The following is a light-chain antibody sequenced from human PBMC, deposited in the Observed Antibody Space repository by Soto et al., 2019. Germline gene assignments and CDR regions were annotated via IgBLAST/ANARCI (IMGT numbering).Light chain of an antibody. Sequence: DIQMTQSPSTLSASVGDRVTITCRASQSISSWLAWYQQKPGKAPKLLIYKASSLESGVPSRFSGSGSGTEFTLTISRLQPDDFATYYCQQYNSYPWMFGQGTRWIS. CDR1: QSISSW. J-gene: IGKJ1*01. V-gene: IGKV1-5*03. CDR2: KAS. CDR3: QQYNSYPWM.